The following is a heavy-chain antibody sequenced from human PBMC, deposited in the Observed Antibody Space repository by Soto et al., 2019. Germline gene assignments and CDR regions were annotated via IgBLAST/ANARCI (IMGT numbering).Heavy chain of an antibody. Sequence: QLQLQESGPGLVKPSETLSLTCTVSGGSISSSSYYWGWIRQPPGKGLEWIGSIYYSGSTYYNPSLKSRVTISVDTSKNQFSLKLSSVTPADTAVYYCASRGVSCCYGDYAYWGQGTLVTVSS. J-gene: IGHJ4*02. CDR2: IYYSGST. D-gene: IGHD4-17*01. CDR3: ASRGVSCCYGDYAY. V-gene: IGHV4-39*01. CDR1: GGSISSSSYY.